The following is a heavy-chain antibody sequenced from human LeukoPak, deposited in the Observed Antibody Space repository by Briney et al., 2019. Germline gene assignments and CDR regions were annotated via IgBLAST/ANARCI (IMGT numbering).Heavy chain of an antibody. D-gene: IGHD3-3*01. CDR3: ARAMGGYVFWSVYYPVDVFDI. CDR1: GGSFSGYY. J-gene: IGHJ3*02. V-gene: IGHV4-34*01. Sequence: NPSETLSLTCAVYGGSFSGYYWSWIRQPPGKGMEWIGEVNHSGSTNYNPSLKSRVTISVDTSKNQFSLKVSSMTAADTAVYYCARAMGGYVFWSVYYPVDVFDIWGKGKMVTVSS. CDR2: VNHSGST.